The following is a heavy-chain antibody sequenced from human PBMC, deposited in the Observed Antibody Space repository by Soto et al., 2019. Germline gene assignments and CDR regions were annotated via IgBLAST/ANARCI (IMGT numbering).Heavy chain of an antibody. CDR3: ARRLRSSGSYVDY. J-gene: IGHJ4*02. Sequence: EVQLVQSGAEVKKPGESLRISCKACGYSFSSYWISWVRQMPGKGLEWMGRIDPSDSYSKYSPSFQGHVTMSADKSINTAFLQWSSLKASDTAMYYCARRLRSSGSYVDYWGQGTLVTVSS. V-gene: IGHV5-10-1*03. CDR1: GYSFSSYW. D-gene: IGHD3-10*01. CDR2: IDPSDSYS.